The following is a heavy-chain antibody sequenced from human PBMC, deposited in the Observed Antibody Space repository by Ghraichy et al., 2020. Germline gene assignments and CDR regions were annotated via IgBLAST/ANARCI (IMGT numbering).Heavy chain of an antibody. V-gene: IGHV3-7*01. CDR2: IKSDRSDS. J-gene: IGHJ4*02. CDR3: ARDPFGDYKYGGTDY. D-gene: IGHD4-17*01. Sequence: GESLNISCAASGFTFSRHWMSWVRQAPGKGLEWVASIKSDRSDSFYLDSVKGRFTISRDNAENSLSLEMTSLRGEDTGVYYCARDPFGDYKYGGTDYWGRGPLVTVSS. CDR1: GFTFSRHW.